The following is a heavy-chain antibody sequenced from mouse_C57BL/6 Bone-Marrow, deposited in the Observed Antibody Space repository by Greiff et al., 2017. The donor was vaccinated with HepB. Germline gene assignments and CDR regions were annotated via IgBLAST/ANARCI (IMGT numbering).Heavy chain of an antibody. D-gene: IGHD1-1*01. Sequence: EVKLQESGPGLVKPSQSLSLTCSVTGYSITSGYYWNWIRQFPGNKLEWMGYISYDGSNNYNPSLKNRISITRDTSKNQFFLKLNSVTTEDTATYYCAREGSSFYYYAMDYWGQGTSVTVSS. J-gene: IGHJ4*01. CDR1: GYSITSGYY. CDR2: ISYDGSN. V-gene: IGHV3-6*01. CDR3: AREGSSFYYYAMDY.